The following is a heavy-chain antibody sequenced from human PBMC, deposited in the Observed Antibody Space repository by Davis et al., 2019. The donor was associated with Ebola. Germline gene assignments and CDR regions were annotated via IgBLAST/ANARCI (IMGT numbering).Heavy chain of an antibody. CDR2: ISWNSGSI. CDR3: AKGYLRFLEWLPDY. D-gene: IGHD3-3*01. V-gene: IGHV3-9*01. Sequence: GGSLRLSCAASGFTFDDYAMHWVRHAPGKGLEWVSGISWNSGSIGYADSVKGRFTISRDNAKNSLYLQMNSLRAEDTALYYCAKGYLRFLEWLPDYWGQGTLVTVSS. CDR1: GFTFDDYA. J-gene: IGHJ4*02.